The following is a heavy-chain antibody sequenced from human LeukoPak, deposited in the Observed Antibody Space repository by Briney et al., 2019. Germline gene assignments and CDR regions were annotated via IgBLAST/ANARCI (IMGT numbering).Heavy chain of an antibody. Sequence: GGSLRLSCAASGFTFSSYAMSWVRQAPGKGLEWVSAISGSGGSTYYADSVKGRFTISRDNSKNTLYLQMNSLRAEDTAVYYCARSDRMIVVVNYYYGMDVWGQGTTVTVSS. D-gene: IGHD3-22*01. J-gene: IGHJ6*02. CDR2: ISGSGGST. V-gene: IGHV3-23*01. CDR3: ARSDRMIVVVNYYYGMDV. CDR1: GFTFSSYA.